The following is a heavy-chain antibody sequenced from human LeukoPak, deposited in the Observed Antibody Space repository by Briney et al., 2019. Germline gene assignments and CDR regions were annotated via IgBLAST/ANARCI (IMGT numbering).Heavy chain of an antibody. Sequence: ASVKVSCKASGYTFTSYYMHWARQAPGQGLEWMGWINPNSGGTNYAQKFQGRVTMTRDTSISTAYMELSRLRSDDTAVYYCARDNSYFGSVHYYYYGMDVWGQGTTVTVSS. J-gene: IGHJ6*02. D-gene: IGHD3-10*01. V-gene: IGHV1-2*02. CDR1: GYTFTSYY. CDR3: ARDNSYFGSVHYYYYGMDV. CDR2: INPNSGGT.